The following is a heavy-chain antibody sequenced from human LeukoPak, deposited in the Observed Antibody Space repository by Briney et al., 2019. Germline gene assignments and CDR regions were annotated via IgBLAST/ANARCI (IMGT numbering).Heavy chain of an antibody. V-gene: IGHV3-21*01. J-gene: IGHJ4*02. D-gene: IGHD1-26*01. CDR2: ISSSSSYI. CDR1: GFTFSSYS. CDR3: ATSKWELLGGFGY. Sequence: GGSLRLSCAASGFTFSSYSMNWVRQAPGKGLEWVSSISSSSSYIYYADSVKGRFTISRDNAKNSLYLQMNSLRAEDTAVYYCATSKWELLGGFGYWGQGTLLTVSS.